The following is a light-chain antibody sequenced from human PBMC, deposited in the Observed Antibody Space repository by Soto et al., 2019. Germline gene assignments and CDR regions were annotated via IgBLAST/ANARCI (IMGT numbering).Light chain of an antibody. CDR1: QSISSW. CDR3: QQYNSYWT. CDR2: DAS. J-gene: IGKJ1*01. Sequence: DIQMTQSPSTLSASVGDRVTITCWASQSISSWLAWYQQKPGKAPKLLIYDASSLESGVPSRFSGSGSGTEFTLTISSLQPEDFTTYYCQQYNSYWTFGQGTKVDIK. V-gene: IGKV1-5*01.